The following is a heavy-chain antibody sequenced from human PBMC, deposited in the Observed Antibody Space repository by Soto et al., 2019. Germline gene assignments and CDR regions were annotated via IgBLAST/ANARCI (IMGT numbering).Heavy chain of an antibody. Sequence: GGSLRLSCAASGFTFSSYGMHWVRQAPGKGLEWVAVISYDGSNKYYADSVKGRFTISRDNSKNTLYLQMNSLRAEDTAVYYCAKDTYSSFGFGFYPYYYYGMDVWGQGTTVPVSS. CDR1: GFTFSSYG. CDR2: ISYDGSNK. CDR3: AKDTYSSFGFGFYPYYYYGMDV. V-gene: IGHV3-30*18. J-gene: IGHJ6*02. D-gene: IGHD6-6*01.